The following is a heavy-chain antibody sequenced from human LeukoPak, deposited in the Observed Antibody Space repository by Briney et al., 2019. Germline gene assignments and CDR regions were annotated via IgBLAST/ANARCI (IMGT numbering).Heavy chain of an antibody. Sequence: GGSLGLSCAASGFTFSSFGMHWVRQAPVKGLEWVAVIWYDGTNKYYADSVRGRFTISRDNSKNTLYLQMNSLRAEDTAVYYCARDGSGYEIDYWGQGTLVTVSS. CDR3: ARDGSGYEIDY. V-gene: IGHV3-33*01. CDR2: IWYDGTNK. J-gene: IGHJ4*02. D-gene: IGHD5-12*01. CDR1: GFTFSSFG.